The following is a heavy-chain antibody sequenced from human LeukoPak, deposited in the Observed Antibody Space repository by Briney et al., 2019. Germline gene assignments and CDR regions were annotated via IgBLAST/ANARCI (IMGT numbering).Heavy chain of an antibody. CDR2: IYYSGST. CDR3: ARAPPGAYCGGDCSTFDY. CDR1: GGSISTYY. V-gene: IGHV4-59*08. D-gene: IGHD2-21*02. J-gene: IGHJ4*02. Sequence: SETLSLTCTVSGGSISTYYWSWIRQPPGKGLEWIGYIYYSGSTNYNPSLKGRVTISVDTSKNQFSLKLSSVTAADTAVYYCARAPPGAYCGGDCSTFDYWGQGTLVTVSS.